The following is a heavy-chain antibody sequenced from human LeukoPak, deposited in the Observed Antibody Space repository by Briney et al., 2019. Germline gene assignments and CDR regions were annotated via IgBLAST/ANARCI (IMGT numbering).Heavy chain of an antibody. D-gene: IGHD2-2*02. CDR2: IYPGDSDT. CDR3: ASPKGHLLYGYSAFDT. Sequence: GESLKISCKGSGYSFTSYWIGWVRQMPGKGLEWLGIIYPGDSDTRYSPSFQGQVTISADKSISTAYLQWSSLKASDTAMYYCASPKGHLLYGYSAFDTWGQGTMVTVSS. CDR1: GYSFTSYW. J-gene: IGHJ3*02. V-gene: IGHV5-51*01.